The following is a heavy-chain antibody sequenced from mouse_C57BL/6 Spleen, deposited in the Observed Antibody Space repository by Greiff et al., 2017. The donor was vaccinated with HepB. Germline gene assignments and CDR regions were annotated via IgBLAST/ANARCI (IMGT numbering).Heavy chain of an antibody. CDR3: ASTYYYGSSYFDY. CDR2: IDPSDSYT. D-gene: IGHD1-1*01. V-gene: IGHV1-69*01. Sequence: QVQLQQSGAELVMPGASVKLSCKASGYTFTSYWMHWVKQRPGQGLEWIGEIDPSDSYTNYNQKFKGKSTLTVDKSSSTAYMQLSSLTSEDSAVYYCASTYYYGSSYFDYWGQGTTLTVSS. CDR1: GYTFTSYW. J-gene: IGHJ2*01.